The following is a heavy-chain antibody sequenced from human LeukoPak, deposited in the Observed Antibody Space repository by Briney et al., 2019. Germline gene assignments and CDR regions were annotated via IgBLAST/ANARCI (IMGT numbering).Heavy chain of an antibody. V-gene: IGHV1-3*01. CDR1: GYTFTSYA. D-gene: IGHD6-13*01. CDR2: TNAGNGNT. J-gene: IGHJ4*02. Sequence: ASVKVSCKASGYTFTSYAMHWVRQAPGQRLEWMGWTNAGNGNTKYSQKFQGRVTITRDTSASTAYMELSSLRSEDTAVHYCARIAAAGTGDFDYWGQGTLVTVSS. CDR3: ARIAAAGTGDFDY.